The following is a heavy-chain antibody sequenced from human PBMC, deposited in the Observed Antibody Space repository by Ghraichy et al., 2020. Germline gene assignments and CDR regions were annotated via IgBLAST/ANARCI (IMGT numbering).Heavy chain of an antibody. CDR2: ISSSSSYI. V-gene: IGHV3-21*01. Sequence: GGSLRLSCAASGFTFSSYSMNWVRQAPGKGLEWVSSISSSSSYIYYADSVKGRFTISRDNAKNSLYLQMNSLRAEDTAVYYCARSGRDGYNRPDYWGQGTLVTVSS. D-gene: IGHD5-24*01. CDR3: ARSGRDGYNRPDY. J-gene: IGHJ4*02. CDR1: GFTFSSYS.